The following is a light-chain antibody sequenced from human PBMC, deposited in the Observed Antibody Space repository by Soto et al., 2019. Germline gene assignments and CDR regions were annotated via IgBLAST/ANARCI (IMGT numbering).Light chain of an antibody. CDR3: QQYGGSPRT. Sequence: EIVLTQSPVTLSLSPGERGTLSCRASQSVGTSLAWYQQKPGQAPRLLIYGASNRATGIPDRFSGSGSGTDFTLTISKLEHEDFAVYHCQQYGGSPRTFGQGTKVDIK. CDR2: GAS. CDR1: QSVGTS. J-gene: IGKJ1*01. V-gene: IGKV3-20*01.